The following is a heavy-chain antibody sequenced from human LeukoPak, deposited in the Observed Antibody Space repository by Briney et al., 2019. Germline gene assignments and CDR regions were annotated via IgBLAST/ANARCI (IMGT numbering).Heavy chain of an antibody. J-gene: IGHJ3*02. CDR3: AKDYPSLRGVRLFDI. CDR1: KFTFCHYA. D-gene: IGHD3-10*01. V-gene: IGHV3-23*01. Sequence: GSLRLSCATSKFTFCHYAINWVRQASGEGVGWVPAFSGSGGSTYYADSVKGRFTISRDNSKNTLYLQMNSLRAEDTAVYYCAKDYPSLRGVRLFDIWGQGTMVTVSS. CDR2: FSGSGGST.